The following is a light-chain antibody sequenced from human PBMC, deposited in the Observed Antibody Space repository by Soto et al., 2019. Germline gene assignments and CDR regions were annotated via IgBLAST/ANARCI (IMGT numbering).Light chain of an antibody. CDR1: QSVSSSY. V-gene: IGKV3-20*01. CDR2: GAS. J-gene: IGKJ1*01. CDR3: QQYGSSRVA. Sequence: ETVLTQFPGTLSLSPGERATLSCRASQSVSSSYLAWYQQKPGQAPRLLIYGASSRATGIPDRFSGSGSGTDFTLTISRLEPEDFAVYYCQQYGSSRVAFGQGTKVDI.